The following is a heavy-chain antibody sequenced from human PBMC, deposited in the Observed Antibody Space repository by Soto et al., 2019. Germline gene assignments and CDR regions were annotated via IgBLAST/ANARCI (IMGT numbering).Heavy chain of an antibody. J-gene: IGHJ2*01. CDR3: ARGGSSSWSYWYFDL. CDR2: INPNIGTA. V-gene: IGHV1-69*06. D-gene: IGHD6-13*01. CDR1: GDTFSSYA. Sequence: QVQLVQSGAEVKKPGSSVKVSCKASGDTFSSYAIRWVRQAPGQGLEWMGGINPNIGTANYAQKFQGRVTITADTSTSTDHMELSSLRSEDTAVDYCARGGSSSWSYWYFDLWGRGTLVTVSS.